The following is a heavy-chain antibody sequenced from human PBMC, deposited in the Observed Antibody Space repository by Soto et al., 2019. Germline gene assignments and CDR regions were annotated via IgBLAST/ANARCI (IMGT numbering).Heavy chain of an antibody. V-gene: IGHV1-46*01. Sequence: ASVKVSCKASGYTFTSYYMHWVRQAPGQGLEWMGIINPSGGSTSYAQKFQGRVTMTRDTSTSTVYMELSSLRSEDTAVYYCARDYDILTGPSYYYGMDVWGQGTTVTFSS. J-gene: IGHJ6*02. CDR2: INPSGGST. CDR1: GYTFTSYY. D-gene: IGHD3-9*01. CDR3: ARDYDILTGPSYYYGMDV.